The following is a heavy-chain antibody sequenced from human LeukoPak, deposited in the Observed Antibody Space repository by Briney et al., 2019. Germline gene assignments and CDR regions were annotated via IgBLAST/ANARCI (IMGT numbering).Heavy chain of an antibody. Sequence: GGSLRLSCAASGFTFNSCAMHWVRQAPGKGLEWVTVVSSDESIKFCGDSVKGRFTISRDNSKNTLYLQMNSLRADDTALYYCARDVGTRSNIKNWFDPWGQGTLVTVSS. D-gene: IGHD1-26*01. CDR3: ARDVGTRSNIKNWFDP. CDR1: GFTFNSCA. CDR2: VSSDESIK. V-gene: IGHV3-30*03. J-gene: IGHJ5*02.